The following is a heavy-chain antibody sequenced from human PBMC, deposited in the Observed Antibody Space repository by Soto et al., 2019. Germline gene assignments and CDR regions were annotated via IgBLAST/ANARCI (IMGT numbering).Heavy chain of an antibody. Sequence: ASETLSLTCSVAGGSISDYYLNWIRQVPGKELEWIGFIFYRGSTNYNPSLKSRVSISVDTTKNLFSLSLSSVTAADTALYFCAILAKEGYNLWFAPCGQGPQVTVSS. D-gene: IGHD5-18*01. CDR2: IFYRGST. CDR1: GGSISDYY. J-gene: IGHJ5*02. V-gene: IGHV4-59*01. CDR3: AILAKEGYNLWFAP.